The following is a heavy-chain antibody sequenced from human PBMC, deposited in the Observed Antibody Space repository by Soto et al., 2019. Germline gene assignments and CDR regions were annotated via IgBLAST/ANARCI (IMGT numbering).Heavy chain of an antibody. V-gene: IGHV4-34*01. CDR2: INHSGST. Sequence: QVQLQQWGAGLLKPSETLSLTCAVYGGSFSGYYWSWIRQPPGKGLEWIGEINHSGSTNYNPSLKSRVTISVDTSKNQFSLKLSSVTAADTAVYYCARVRHSSSWFDYWGQGTLVTVSS. D-gene: IGHD6-13*01. CDR1: GGSFSGYY. CDR3: ARVRHSSSWFDY. J-gene: IGHJ4*02.